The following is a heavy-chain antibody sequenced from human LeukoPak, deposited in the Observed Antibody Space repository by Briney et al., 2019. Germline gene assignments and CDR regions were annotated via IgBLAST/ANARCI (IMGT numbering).Heavy chain of an antibody. J-gene: IGHJ4*02. V-gene: IGHV3-53*01. D-gene: IGHD2-2*02. CDR3: ARGQNIPA. CDR2: IYSGGST. CDR1: WFIVSSNY. Sequence: GGSLRLSCAASWFIVSSNYMNWVRQAPGKGLEWVSVIYSGGSTYYADSVKGRFTISRDNSKNTLYLQMNSLRAEDTAVYYCARGQNIPAWGQGTLVTVFS.